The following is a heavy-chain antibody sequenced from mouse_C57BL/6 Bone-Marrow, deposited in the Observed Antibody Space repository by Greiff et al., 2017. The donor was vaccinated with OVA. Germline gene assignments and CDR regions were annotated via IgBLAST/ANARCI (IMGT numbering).Heavy chain of an antibody. CDR2: INPSNGGT. CDR1: GYTFTSYW. Sequence: QVQLQQPGPELVKPGASVKLSCKASGYTFTSYWMHWVKQRPGQGLEWIGNINPSNGGTNYNEKFKSKATLTVDKSSSTAYMQLSSLTSEDSAVYYCARGEDYDGVFPYFDYWGQGTTLTVSS. V-gene: IGHV1-53*01. D-gene: IGHD2-4*01. CDR3: ARGEDYDGVFPYFDY. J-gene: IGHJ2*01.